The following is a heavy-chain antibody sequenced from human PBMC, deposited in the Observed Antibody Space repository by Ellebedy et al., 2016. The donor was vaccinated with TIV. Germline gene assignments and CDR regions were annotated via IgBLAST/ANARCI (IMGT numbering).Heavy chain of an antibody. D-gene: IGHD3-9*01. J-gene: IGHJ5*02. CDR2: INAENDNT. CDR1: GYTFSTYG. V-gene: IGHV1-18*01. Sequence: ASVKVSCKASGYTFSTYGISWVRQAPGQGLEWIGWINAENDNTHHARNFQGRVAMSTDTSTTTAYLELRSLRSDDTAVYYCAREAYFDIMTGYLSYKWFDPWGQGTLVTVSS. CDR3: AREAYFDIMTGYLSYKWFDP.